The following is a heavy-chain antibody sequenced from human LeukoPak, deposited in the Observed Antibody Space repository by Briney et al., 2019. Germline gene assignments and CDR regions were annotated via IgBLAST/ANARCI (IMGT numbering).Heavy chain of an antibody. D-gene: IGHD3-22*01. CDR1: GFNFDDYG. CDR2: TNWNGGST. J-gene: IGHJ4*02. V-gene: IGHV3-20*04. Sequence: GGSLRLSCAASGFNFDDYGMSWVRQAPGMGLEWVSGTNWNGGSTGYADSVKGRFTISRDNAKNSLYLQMNSLRAEDTALYYCARGYYYDSSGYSFFDYWGQGTLVTVSS. CDR3: ARGYYYDSSGYSFFDY.